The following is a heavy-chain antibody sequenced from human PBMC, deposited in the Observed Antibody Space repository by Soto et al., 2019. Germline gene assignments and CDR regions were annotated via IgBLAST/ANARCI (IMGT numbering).Heavy chain of an antibody. V-gene: IGHV1-18*01. D-gene: IGHD3-10*01. CDR2: ISTDNTHR. CDR3: ARDRPGISVIRAVKAYNYFDP. J-gene: IGHJ5*02. CDR1: GYNFLTYG. Sequence: VKVSCKASGYNFLTYGISWLRQAPGRGLEWMGWISTDNTHRNYAQNFQERVTMTTDTSTNTAYMELRSLRSDDTAIYYCARDRPGISVIRAVKAYNYFDPWGQGTLVTVSS.